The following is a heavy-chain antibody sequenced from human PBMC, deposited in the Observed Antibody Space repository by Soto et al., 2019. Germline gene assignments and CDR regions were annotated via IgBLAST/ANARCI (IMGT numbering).Heavy chain of an antibody. V-gene: IGHV3-23*01. D-gene: IGHD2-21*01. CDR1: GFMFNNYA. J-gene: IGHJ3*02. CDR2: VSDNGGSRGGT. CDR3: ARAKAVVIAALDI. Sequence: GGSLRLSCKASGFMFNNYAMTWVRQAPGQGLQWVASVSDNGGSRGGTYYADSVKGRFTISRDNSKNTLYLQLDGLTGADTAVYYCARAKAVVIAALDIWGQGTMVTVSS.